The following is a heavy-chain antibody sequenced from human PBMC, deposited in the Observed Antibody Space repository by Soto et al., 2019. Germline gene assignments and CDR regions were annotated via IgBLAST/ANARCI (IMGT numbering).Heavy chain of an antibody. CDR1: GYTFANYD. CDR2: VSNKNGVT. J-gene: IGHJ4*02. V-gene: IGHV1-18*04. Sequence: QVQLVQSGGEVKKPGASVKVSCKTSGYTFANYDFSWVRQAPGQGLEWMGWVSNKNGVTSYAEKFRDRVTITTDTSTSTVYMELRSLTSDDSAVYFCARESHNTGWYGLDYWGQGVQVTVSS. D-gene: IGHD6-19*01. CDR3: ARESHNTGWYGLDY.